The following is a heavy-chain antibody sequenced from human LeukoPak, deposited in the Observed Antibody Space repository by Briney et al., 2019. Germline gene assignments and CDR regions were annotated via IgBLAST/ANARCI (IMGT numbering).Heavy chain of an antibody. Sequence: ASVKVPCKASGYTFTSYYMHWVRQAPGQGLEWMGIVNPSGGNTHYAQKFQGRVTMTRDTSTTTVYMELSSLRSEDTAVYYCARDHVLLPAASTASMDVWGQGTTVTVSS. CDR1: GYTFTSYY. D-gene: IGHD2-2*01. J-gene: IGHJ6*02. V-gene: IGHV1-46*01. CDR2: VNPSGGNT. CDR3: ARDHVLLPAASTASMDV.